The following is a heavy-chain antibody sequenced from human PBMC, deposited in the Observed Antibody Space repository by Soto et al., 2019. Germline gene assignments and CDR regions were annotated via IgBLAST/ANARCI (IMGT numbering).Heavy chain of an antibody. CDR1: GGSVNSGDYY. Sequence: SETLSLTCTVSGGSVNSGDYYWSWVRQPPGKGLEWIGYVFYSGTTYYNPSLQSRVTMSIDTSKSQFSLKLSSVTAADTAVYYCAREGFYDRKIDYWGQGILVTVSS. D-gene: IGHD2-2*01. CDR2: VFYSGTT. V-gene: IGHV4-30-4*01. CDR3: AREGFYDRKIDY. J-gene: IGHJ4*02.